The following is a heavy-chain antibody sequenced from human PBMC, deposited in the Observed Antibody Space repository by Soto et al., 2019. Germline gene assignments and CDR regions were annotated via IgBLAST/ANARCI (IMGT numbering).Heavy chain of an antibody. CDR1: GGSLSCYY. CDR2: IYXTXXX. Sequence: SETLSPTCAVYGGSLSCYYWTWIRQPPGRGLEXXGXIYXTXXXYXXPSLKSRLAISVDTSKNTLYLQMNSLRAEDTAVYYCARYTSGWPHDCWGQGTLVTVSS. D-gene: IGHD6-19*01. V-gene: IGHV4-34*10. J-gene: IGHJ4*02. CDR3: ARYTSGWPHDC.